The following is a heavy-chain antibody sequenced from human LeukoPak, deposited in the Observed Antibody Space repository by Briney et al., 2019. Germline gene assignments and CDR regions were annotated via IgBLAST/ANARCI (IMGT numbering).Heavy chain of an antibody. J-gene: IGHJ4*02. CDR3: ARVRTPYCTNGVCHFDY. Sequence: GGSLRLSCAASGFIFSTYSMNWVREAPGKGLEWVSYISGNGVNIYYADSVKGRFTMSRNNAKNSLYLQMNSLRDEDTAVYYCARVRTPYCTNGVCHFDYWGQGTLVTVSS. D-gene: IGHD2-8*01. CDR1: GFIFSTYS. CDR2: ISGNGVNI. V-gene: IGHV3-48*02.